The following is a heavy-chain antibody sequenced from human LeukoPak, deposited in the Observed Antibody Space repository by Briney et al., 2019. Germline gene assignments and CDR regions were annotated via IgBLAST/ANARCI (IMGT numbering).Heavy chain of an antibody. CDR3: ARHDKSPAQSTYYGMDV. Sequence: GESLKISCKGSGYSFTTYWIAWVRQMPGKGLEWMGVIYPGDSHTTYSPSFQGQVTISADKSISTAYLQWSSLKASDTAMYYCARHDKSPAQSTYYGMDVWGQGTTVTVSS. V-gene: IGHV5-51*01. CDR1: GYSFTTYW. J-gene: IGHJ6*02. CDR2: IYPGDSHT.